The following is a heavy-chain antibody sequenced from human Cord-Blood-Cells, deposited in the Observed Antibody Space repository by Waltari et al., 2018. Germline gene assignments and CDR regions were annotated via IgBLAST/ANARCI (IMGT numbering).Heavy chain of an antibody. CDR1: GFSLSTSGVG. CDR2: IYWDDDK. D-gene: IGHD6-19*01. J-gene: IGHJ4*02. CDR3: AHRRVGWATYYCYY. Sequence: QITLKESGPTLVKPTQTLTLTCTFSGFSLSTSGVGVGWIRQPPGKALEWLALIYWDDDKRYSPSLKSTLTITKDTSKNQVVLTMTHMDPVDTATYYCAHRRVGWATYYCYYWGQGTLVTVSS. V-gene: IGHV2-5*02.